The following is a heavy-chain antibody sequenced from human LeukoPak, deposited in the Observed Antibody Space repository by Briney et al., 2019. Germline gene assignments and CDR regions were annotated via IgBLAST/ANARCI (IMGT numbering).Heavy chain of an antibody. CDR2: INWNGGST. Sequence: PGGSLRLSCAASGFTFDDYGMSWVRQAPGKGLEWVSGINWNGGSTGYADSVKGRFTISRDNAKTSLYLQMNSLRAEDTAVYYCARGDGYYDSSGYYSTDAFDIWGQGTMVTVSS. CDR3: ARGDGYYDSSGYYSTDAFDI. J-gene: IGHJ3*02. D-gene: IGHD3-22*01. V-gene: IGHV3-20*04. CDR1: GFTFDDYG.